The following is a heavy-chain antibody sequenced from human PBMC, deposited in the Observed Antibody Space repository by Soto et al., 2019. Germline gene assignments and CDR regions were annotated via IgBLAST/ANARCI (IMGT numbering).Heavy chain of an antibody. Sequence: SETLSLTCAVSGGAISSGGYSWSWIRQPPGKGLEWIGYIYHSGSTYYNPSLKSRVTISVDRSKNQFSLKLSSVTAADTAVYYCARGPMATIPYYFDYWGQGTLVTVSS. D-gene: IGHD5-12*01. J-gene: IGHJ4*02. V-gene: IGHV4-30-2*01. CDR1: GGAISSGGYS. CDR2: IYHSGST. CDR3: ARGPMATIPYYFDY.